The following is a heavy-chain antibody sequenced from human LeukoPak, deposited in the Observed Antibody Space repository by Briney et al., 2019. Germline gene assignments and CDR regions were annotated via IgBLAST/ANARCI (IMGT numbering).Heavy chain of an antibody. CDR1: GFTFSSYS. D-gene: IGHD3-22*01. CDR3: AASGYYDSSGYFDY. Sequence: GGSLRLSCAASGFTFSSYSMNWVRQAPGKGLEWVSYISSSSSTVYYADSVKGLFTISRDNAKNSLYLQMNSLRAEHTAVYYCAASGYYDSSGYFDYWGQGTLVTVSS. J-gene: IGHJ4*02. CDR2: ISSSSSTV. V-gene: IGHV3-48*01.